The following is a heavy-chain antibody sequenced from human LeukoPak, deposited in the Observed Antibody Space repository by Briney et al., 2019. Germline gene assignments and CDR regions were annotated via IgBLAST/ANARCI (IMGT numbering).Heavy chain of an antibody. CDR2: IYSDGSK. J-gene: IGHJ4*02. V-gene: IGHV3-66*01. CDR3: ARDGTGSNSGWYIH. CDR1: GFTVSTNY. Sequence: GGSLRLSCAVSGFTVSTNYMSWVRQAPGKGLEWVSVIYSDGSKNYADSVQGRFIISRDNSKNTLYLQMNGLRAEDTAVYYCARDGTGSNSGWYIHWGQGALVTVSS. D-gene: IGHD6-19*01.